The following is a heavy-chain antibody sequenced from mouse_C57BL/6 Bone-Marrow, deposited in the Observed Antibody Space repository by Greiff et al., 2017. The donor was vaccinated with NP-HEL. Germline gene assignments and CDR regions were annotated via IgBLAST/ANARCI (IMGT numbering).Heavy chain of an antibody. J-gene: IGHJ2*01. CDR3: ARSSELALNSYYFDY. V-gene: IGHV1-42*01. Sequence: EVKLVESGPELVKPGASVKISCKASGYSFTGYYMNWVKQSPEKSLEWIGEINPSTGGTTYNQKFKAKATLTVDKSSSTAYMQLKSLTSEDSAVYYCARSSELALNSYYFDYWGQGTTLTVSS. D-gene: IGHD6-1*01. CDR1: GYSFTGYY. CDR2: INPSTGGT.